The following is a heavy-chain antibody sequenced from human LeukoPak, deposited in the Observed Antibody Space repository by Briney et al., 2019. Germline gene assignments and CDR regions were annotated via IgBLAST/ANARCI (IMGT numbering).Heavy chain of an antibody. Sequence: FLRLSCAASGFTFDDYAMHWVRQAPGKGLEWVSGISWNSGSIGYADSVKGRFTISRDNAKNSLYLQMNSLRAEDTALYYCAKGLAGVGATEYYFDYWGQGTLVTVSS. CDR2: ISWNSGSI. D-gene: IGHD1-26*01. V-gene: IGHV3-9*01. J-gene: IGHJ4*02. CDR3: AKGLAGVGATEYYFDY. CDR1: GFTFDDYA.